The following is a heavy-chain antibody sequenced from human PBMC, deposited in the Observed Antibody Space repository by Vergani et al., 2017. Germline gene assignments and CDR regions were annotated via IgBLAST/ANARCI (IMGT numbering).Heavy chain of an antibody. Sequence: EVQLVESGGGIVKPGGSLRLSCVASGFSFGNAWMNWVRRTPGKGLEWVGRIKSTFDRGTTDYAAAVKGRFTISRDDSKNTLFLQMNGLKTEDIGVYYCTTDPRYCGDGSYYWLRDHHYYGMDVWGQGTTVTVSS. D-gene: IGHD2-21*01. CDR2: IKSTFDRGTT. V-gene: IGHV3-15*07. CDR3: TTDPRYCGDGSYYWLRDHHYYGMDV. J-gene: IGHJ6*02. CDR1: GFSFGNAW.